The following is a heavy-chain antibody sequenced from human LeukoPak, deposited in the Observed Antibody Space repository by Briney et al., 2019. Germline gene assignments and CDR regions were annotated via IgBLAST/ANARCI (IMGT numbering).Heavy chain of an antibody. J-gene: IGHJ5*02. CDR3: ARAGRSKAGGVVPAAILRFDP. CDR1: GFTFSDYY. V-gene: IGHV3-11*04. D-gene: IGHD2-2*02. Sequence: GGSLRLSCAASGFTFSDYYMSWIRQAPGKGLEWVSYISSSGGTIYYADSVKGRFTISRDNAKNSLYLQMNSLRAEDTAVYYCARAGRSKAGGVVPAAILRFDPWGQGTLVTVSS. CDR2: ISSSGGTI.